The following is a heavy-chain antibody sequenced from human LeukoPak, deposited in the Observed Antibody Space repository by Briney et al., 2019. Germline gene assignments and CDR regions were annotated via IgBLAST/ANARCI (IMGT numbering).Heavy chain of an antibody. J-gene: IGHJ4*02. CDR2: IYSGGST. CDR3: ARAPGPRAAADY. D-gene: IGHD6-13*01. V-gene: IGHV3-53*01. CDR1: GFTVSSSY. Sequence: GGSLRLSCAAPGFTVSSSYMSWVRQGPRKELEWISVIYSGGSTYYADSARGRFTVSRDNSKNTLYLQMNSLRAVDTAVYYCARAPGPRAAADYWGQGTLVTVSS.